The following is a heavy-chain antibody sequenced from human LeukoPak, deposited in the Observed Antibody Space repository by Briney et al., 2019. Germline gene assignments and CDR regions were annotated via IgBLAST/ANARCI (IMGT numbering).Heavy chain of an antibody. V-gene: IGHV3-30*18. CDR1: AFTFSSYA. CDR2: ISYDGSNK. CDR3: AKVRWGGVVIASAFDY. J-gene: IGHJ4*02. D-gene: IGHD2-21*01. Sequence: GGSLRLSCAASAFTFSSYAMNWVRQAPGTGLEWVAVISYDGSNKYYADSVQGRFTISRDNSKNTLYLQMNSLRPEDTAVYYCAKVRWGGVVIASAFDYWGQGTLVTVSS.